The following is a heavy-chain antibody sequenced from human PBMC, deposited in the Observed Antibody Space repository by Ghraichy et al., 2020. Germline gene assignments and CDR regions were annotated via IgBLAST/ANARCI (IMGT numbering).Heavy chain of an antibody. Sequence: SETLSLTCTVSGGSISSYYWSWSRQRPGKGLKWIGFSYYSGTTNYNHSLKSRVTISVDTSRNQFSLRLSSVTATDTAVDDCARVAAWNDVSSTADYYMDVGGKGTQVTVSS. J-gene: IGHJ6*03. CDR1: GGSISSYY. CDR3: ARVAAWNDVSSTADYYMDV. CDR2: SYYSGTT. D-gene: IGHD1-1*01. V-gene: IGHV4-59*01.